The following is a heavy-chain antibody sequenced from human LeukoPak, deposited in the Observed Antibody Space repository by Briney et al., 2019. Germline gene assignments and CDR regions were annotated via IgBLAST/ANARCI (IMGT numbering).Heavy chain of an antibody. D-gene: IGHD4-17*01. CDR2: ISYDVNIK. CDR3: ARDEHRYGDYPPFDY. J-gene: IGHJ4*02. CDR1: GFTFSSYA. Sequence: GRSLRLSCAASGFTFSSYAMHWVRQAPGKRLEWVAVISYDVNIKYYADSVKGRFTISRDNSKNTLYLQMNSLRAEDTAVYYCARDEHRYGDYPPFDYWGQGTLVTVSS. V-gene: IGHV3-30-3*01.